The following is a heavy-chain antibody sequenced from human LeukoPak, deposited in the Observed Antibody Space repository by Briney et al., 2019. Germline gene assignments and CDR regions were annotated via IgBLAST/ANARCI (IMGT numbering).Heavy chain of an antibody. Sequence: GASVKVSCKASGFTFSNSAVQWVRQARGQRLEWIGWIVVGSGNTNYAQKFQERVTITRDMSTSTAYTELSSLRSEDTAVYYCTSDPTFYSGRYCFDYWGQGTLVTVSS. J-gene: IGHJ4*02. CDR1: GFTFSNSA. D-gene: IGHD1-26*01. V-gene: IGHV1-58*01. CDR3: TSDPTFYSGRYCFDY. CDR2: IVVGSGNT.